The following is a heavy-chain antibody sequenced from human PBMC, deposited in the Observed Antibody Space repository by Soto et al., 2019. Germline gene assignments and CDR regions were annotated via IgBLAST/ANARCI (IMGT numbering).Heavy chain of an antibody. CDR2: IWYDGSNK. J-gene: IGHJ4*02. CDR3: ARIMCGGDCYDFDY. V-gene: IGHV3-33*01. Sequence: QVQLVESGGGVVQPGRSLRLSCAASGFTFSSYGMHWVRQAPGKGLEWVAVIWYDGSNKYYADSVKGRFTIYRDNSKNPPYLQMNSLRAEDTAVYYCARIMCGGDCYDFDYWGQGTLVTVSS. CDR1: GFTFSSYG. D-gene: IGHD2-21*02.